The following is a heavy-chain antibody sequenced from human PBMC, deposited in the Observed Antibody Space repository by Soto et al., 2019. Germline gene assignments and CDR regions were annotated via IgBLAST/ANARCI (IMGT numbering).Heavy chain of an antibody. CDR1: GFTLRSNG. V-gene: IGHV3-30*03. Sequence: QVQLVESGGGVVXPGXXLXLSCAASGFTLRSNGMHWXRXAPXXXXEWGAITSYDGTNEYYADSVKGRFTISRDNSKNTVYLQMNSLRVEDTAVYXCVXGXXXGYSPFDYWGQGTLVTVSS. J-gene: IGHJ4*02. CDR2: TSYDGTNE. D-gene: IGHD3-3*01. CDR3: VXGXXXGYSPFDY.